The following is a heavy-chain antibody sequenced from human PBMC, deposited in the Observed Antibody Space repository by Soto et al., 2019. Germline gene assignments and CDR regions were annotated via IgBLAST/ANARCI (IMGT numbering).Heavy chain of an antibody. V-gene: IGHV3-11*06. CDR3: TTAARGKTGTRI. Sequence: QAQLVESGGGLVKPGGSLRLSCAASGFTFSDYYLSWVRQAPGKRLEWLSYISQTSTYTTYADSVRGRFTISRDNAKNSLYLQMDSLRVEDTAVYYCTTAARGKTGTRIWGQGTLVTVSS. J-gene: IGHJ4*02. CDR2: ISQTSTYT. D-gene: IGHD1-1*01. CDR1: GFTFSDYY.